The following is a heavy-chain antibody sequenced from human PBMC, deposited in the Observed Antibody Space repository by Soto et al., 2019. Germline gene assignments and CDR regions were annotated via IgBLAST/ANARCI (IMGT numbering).Heavy chain of an antibody. CDR3: AKGNSGYDYFDY. D-gene: IGHD5-12*01. CDR2: ISYDGSNK. J-gene: IGHJ4*02. CDR1: GFTFSSYA. Sequence: PGGSLRLSCAASGFTFSSYAMSWVRQAPGKGLEWVAVISYDGSNKYYADSVKGRFTISRDNSKNTLYLQMNSLRAEDTAVYYCAKGNSGYDYFDYWGQGTLVTVSS. V-gene: IGHV3-30*18.